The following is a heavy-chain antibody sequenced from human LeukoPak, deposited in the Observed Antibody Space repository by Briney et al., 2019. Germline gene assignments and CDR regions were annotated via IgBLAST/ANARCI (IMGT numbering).Heavy chain of an antibody. D-gene: IGHD5-18*01. CDR3: ARGSRIQLWLSRVYYYMDV. Sequence: GASVKVSCKASGYTFTSYGINWVRQATGQGLEWMGWMNPNSGNTGYAQKFQGRVTMTRNTSISTAYMELSSLRSEDTAVYYCARGSRIQLWLSRVYYYMDVWGKGTTVTISS. CDR1: GYTFTSYG. CDR2: MNPNSGNT. J-gene: IGHJ6*03. V-gene: IGHV1-8*02.